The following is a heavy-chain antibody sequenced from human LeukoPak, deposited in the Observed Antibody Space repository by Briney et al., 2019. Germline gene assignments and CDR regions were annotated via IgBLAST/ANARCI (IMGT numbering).Heavy chain of an antibody. J-gene: IGHJ4*02. CDR1: GFTFSSYP. CDR3: AKVLWGTGYFDY. V-gene: IGHV3-30-3*01. D-gene: IGHD1-1*01. Sequence: GGSLRLSCAASGFTFSSYPMHWVRQAPGKGLEWVAITSHDEATKYYADSVKGRFTISRDNSRNTLYLQMNSLRAEDTAVYYCAKVLWGTGYFDYWGQGTLVTVSS. CDR2: TSHDEATK.